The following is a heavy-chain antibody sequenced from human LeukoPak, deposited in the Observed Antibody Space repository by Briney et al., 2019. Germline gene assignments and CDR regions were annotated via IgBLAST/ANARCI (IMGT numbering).Heavy chain of an antibody. CDR3: ARSDCSSISCSNTWFDP. J-gene: IGHJ5*02. V-gene: IGHV3-64*01. CDR1: GFTFSTYA. D-gene: IGHD2-2*01. CDR2: ISSHGGST. Sequence: GGSLRLSCAASGFTFSTYAVHWVRQAPGKGLEYVSGISSHGGSTSYANSVKGRFTISIDNSKNTLNLQMGSLRAEDMAVYYCARSDCSSISCSNTWFDPWGQGTMVIVSS.